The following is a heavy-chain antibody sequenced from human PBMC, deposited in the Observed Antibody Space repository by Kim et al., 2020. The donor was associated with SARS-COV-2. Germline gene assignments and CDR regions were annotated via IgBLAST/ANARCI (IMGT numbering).Heavy chain of an antibody. J-gene: IGHJ4*02. CDR3: ARAPRIQLWLIYFDY. Sequence: ASVKVSCKASGYTFTSYGISWVRQAPGQGLEWMGWISAYNGNTNYAQKLQGRVTMTTDTSTSTAYMELRSLRSDDTAVYYCARAPRIQLWLIYFDYWGQGTLVTVSS. CDR1: GYTFTSYG. V-gene: IGHV1-18*01. CDR2: ISAYNGNT. D-gene: IGHD5-18*01.